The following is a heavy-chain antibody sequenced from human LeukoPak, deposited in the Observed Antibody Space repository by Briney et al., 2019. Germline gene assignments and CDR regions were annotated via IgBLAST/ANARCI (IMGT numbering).Heavy chain of an antibody. D-gene: IGHD5-12*01. J-gene: IGHJ4*02. CDR1: GGSISSYY. CDR3: ARVSGYDWESSYDY. V-gene: IGHV4-4*07. Sequence: SETLSLTCTVSGGSISSYYWSWIRQPAGKGLEWIGRIYTSGSTNYNPSLKSRVAMSVDTSKNQFSLKLSSVTAADTAVYYCARVSGYDWESSYDYWGQGTLVTVSS. CDR2: IYTSGST.